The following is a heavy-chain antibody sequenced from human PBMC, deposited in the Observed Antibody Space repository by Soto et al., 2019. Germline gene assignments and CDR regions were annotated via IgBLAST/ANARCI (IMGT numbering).Heavy chain of an antibody. J-gene: IGHJ6*02. CDR3: AKEFGWELQLSHPYYNSGMDV. Sequence: QVQLVESGGGVVQPGRSLRLSCAASGFTFRSYGMHWVRQAPGKGLEWVALMSFDGSNKYYADSVRGRFTISSDNSKSKLYLQMDILRPEDTAVYYCAKEFGWELQLSHPYYNSGMDVWGQGTTVTVSS. V-gene: IGHV3-30*18. CDR2: MSFDGSNK. D-gene: IGHD1-1*01. CDR1: GFTFRSYG.